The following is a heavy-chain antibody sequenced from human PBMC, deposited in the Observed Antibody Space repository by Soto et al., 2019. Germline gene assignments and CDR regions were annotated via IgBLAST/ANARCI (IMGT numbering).Heavy chain of an antibody. Sequence: EVQLFESGGGLVEPGESLRLSCAASGFIFKDFAMNWVRQAPGKGLEWVSTITTSDDITYSADSVRGRFTISRDNSANTQFLQMSGLRGDDTATYYCTKGDSSGYFDPSAGYSTPDHWGQGTLVTVSS. CDR3: TKGDSSGYFDPSAGYSTPDH. CDR1: GFIFKDFA. CDR2: ITTSDDIT. V-gene: IGHV3-23*01. D-gene: IGHD2-15*01. J-gene: IGHJ5*02.